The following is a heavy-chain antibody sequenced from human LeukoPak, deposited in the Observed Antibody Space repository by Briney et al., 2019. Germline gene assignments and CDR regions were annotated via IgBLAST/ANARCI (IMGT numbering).Heavy chain of an antibody. CDR3: ARGHLLLVAVGVYQYLGMDV. J-gene: IGHJ6*02. V-gene: IGHV3-73*01. CDR1: GFTFSDSA. CDR2: IRIKANNYAT. Sequence: GGSLRLSCAASGFTFSDSAIHWVRQASGKGLEWVGRIRIKANNYATAYVASGQGRFTSARDDSKITAYLQMNSLKPDDTAVYYCARGHLLLVAVGVYQYLGMDVWGQGTPVTVSS. D-gene: IGHD6-13*01.